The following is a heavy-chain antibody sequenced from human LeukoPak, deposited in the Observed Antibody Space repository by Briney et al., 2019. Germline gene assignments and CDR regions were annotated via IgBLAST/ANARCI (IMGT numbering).Heavy chain of an antibody. V-gene: IGHV3-53*05. Sequence: GGSLRLSCAASGFTVGNNYMSWVRLASGKGLEFVSALYPGGVTYYADSVKGRFTISSDTSKNTVDVQMTSLRAEDTAMYYCTRHRVADTTEFAYWGQGTLVTVSA. CDR2: LYPGGVT. J-gene: IGHJ4*02. D-gene: IGHD6-19*01. CDR3: TRHRVADTTEFAY. CDR1: GFTVGNNY.